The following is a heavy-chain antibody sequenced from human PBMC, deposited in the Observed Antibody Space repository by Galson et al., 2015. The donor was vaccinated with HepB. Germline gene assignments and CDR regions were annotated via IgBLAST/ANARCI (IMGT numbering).Heavy chain of an antibody. V-gene: IGHV3-23*01. CDR3: AKGALTGSRFYYGMDV. J-gene: IGHJ6*02. CDR2: ISGTGGRP. CDR1: GFTFSSYA. D-gene: IGHD7-27*01. Sequence: SLRLSCAASGFTFSSYAVSWVRQAPGKGLYWVSAISGTGGRPYYADSVKGRFTISRDNSKNTLYLQMNSLRAEDTAVYFCAKGALTGSRFYYGMDVWGLGTTVTVSS.